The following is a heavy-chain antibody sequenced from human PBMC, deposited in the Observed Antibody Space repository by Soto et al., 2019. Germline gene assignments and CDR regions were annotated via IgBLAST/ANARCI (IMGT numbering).Heavy chain of an antibody. CDR3: AREGPPEDAFDI. Sequence: QVQLVESGGGVVQPGRSLRLSCAASGFTFSSYAMHWVRQAPGKGLEWVAVISYDGSNKYYADSVKGRFTISRDNSKNTQYLQMNSLRAEDTAVYYCAREGPPEDAFDIWGQGTMVTVSS. J-gene: IGHJ3*02. V-gene: IGHV3-30-3*01. CDR1: GFTFSSYA. CDR2: ISYDGSNK.